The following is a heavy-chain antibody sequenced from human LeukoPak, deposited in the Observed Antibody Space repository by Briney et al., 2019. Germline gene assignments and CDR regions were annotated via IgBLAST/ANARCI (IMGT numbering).Heavy chain of an antibody. Sequence: SETLSLTCTVSGGSISSSSYYWGWIRQPPGKGLEWIGSIYYSGSTYYNPSLKSRVTISVDTSKNQFSLKLSSVTAADTAVYYCARLVKGYCSSSSCHYFDYWGQGTLVTVSS. CDR1: GGSISSSSYY. D-gene: IGHD2-2*01. CDR2: IYYSGST. V-gene: IGHV4-39*01. CDR3: ARLVKGYCSSSSCHYFDY. J-gene: IGHJ4*02.